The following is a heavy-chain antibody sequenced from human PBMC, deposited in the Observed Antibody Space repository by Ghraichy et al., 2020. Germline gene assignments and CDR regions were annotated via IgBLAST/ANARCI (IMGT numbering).Heavy chain of an antibody. Sequence: SETLSLTCTVSGGSISSSSYYWGWIRQPPGKGLEWIGSIYYSGSTYYNPSLKSRVTISVDTSKNQFSLKLSSVTAADTAVYYCASTDGYSSSWWPATNFDYWGQGTLVTVSS. CDR2: IYYSGST. CDR1: GGSISSSSYY. CDR3: ASTDGYSSSWWPATNFDY. J-gene: IGHJ4*02. D-gene: IGHD6-13*01. V-gene: IGHV4-39*07.